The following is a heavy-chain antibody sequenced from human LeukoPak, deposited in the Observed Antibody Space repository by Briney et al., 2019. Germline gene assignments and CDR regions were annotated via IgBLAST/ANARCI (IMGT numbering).Heavy chain of an antibody. CDR3: ARHNCFHFDY. V-gene: IGHV3-7*01. CDR2: IKHDGSEK. Sequence: PGGSLRLSCTASGFSFDGYSMTWVRQAPGKGLEWVANIKHDGSEKYYADSVRGRVTISRDKAKNSVYLQMNSLRAEDTAVYFCARHNCFHFDYWGQGTLVTASS. CDR1: GFSFDGYS. D-gene: IGHD1-20*01. J-gene: IGHJ4*02.